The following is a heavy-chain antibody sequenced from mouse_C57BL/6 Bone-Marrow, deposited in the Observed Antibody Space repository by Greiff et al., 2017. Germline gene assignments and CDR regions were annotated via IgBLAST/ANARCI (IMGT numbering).Heavy chain of an antibody. CDR3: ARRRITTVGANFDY. J-gene: IGHJ2*01. V-gene: IGHV1-81*01. CDR2: IYPRSGNT. Sequence: QVQLKESGAELARPGASVKLSCKASGYTFTSYGISWVKQRTGQGLEWIGEIYPRSGNTYYNEKFKGKATLTADKSSSTAYMELRSLTSEDAAVYFCARRRITTVGANFDYWGQGTTLTVSS. CDR1: GYTFTSYG. D-gene: IGHD1-1*01.